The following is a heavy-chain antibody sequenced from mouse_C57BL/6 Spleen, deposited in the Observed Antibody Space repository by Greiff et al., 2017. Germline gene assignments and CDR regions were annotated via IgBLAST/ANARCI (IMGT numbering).Heavy chain of an antibody. V-gene: IGHV1-22*01. D-gene: IGHD1-1*01. CDR1: GYTFTDYY. Sequence: EVKLVESGPELVKPGASVKMSCKASGYTFTDYYMHWVKQSPGKGLEWIGFIYPNNGGTSYNKKFKGKATLTGNTSSNTAYMVLRSLTSEDSAVYDGAREDYYSSRGFAYWGQGTLVTVSA. CDR2: IYPNNGGT. J-gene: IGHJ3*01. CDR3: AREDYYSSRGFAY.